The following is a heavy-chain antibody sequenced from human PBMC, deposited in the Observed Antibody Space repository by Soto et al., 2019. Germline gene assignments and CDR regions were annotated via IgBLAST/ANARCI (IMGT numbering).Heavy chain of an antibody. CDR2: ISTDNGNT. D-gene: IGHD3-3*01. CDR3: ARDQGITTFGVYSMYYYGMDV. V-gene: IGHV1-18*01. CDR1: GYTFTSYA. Sequence: ASVKVSCKASGYTFTSYAIHWVRQAPGQRLEWMGWISTDNGNTNYAQHLQGRVSMTTDTSTSTAYMDLRSLRSDDTAVCYCARDQGITTFGVYSMYYYGMDVWGQGTTVTVSS. J-gene: IGHJ6*02.